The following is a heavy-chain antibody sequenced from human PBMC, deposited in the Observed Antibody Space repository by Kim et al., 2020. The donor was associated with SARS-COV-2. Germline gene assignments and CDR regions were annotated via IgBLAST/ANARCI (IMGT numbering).Heavy chain of an antibody. D-gene: IGHD3-9*01. CDR1: GFTFSSYG. CDR3: AKDTYYDILTGSEFYY. CDR2: ISYDGSNK. J-gene: IGHJ4*01. Sequence: GGSLRLSCAASGFTFSSYGMHWVRQAPGKGLEWVAVISYDGSNKYYADSVKGRFTISRDNSKNTLYLQMNSLRAEDTAVYYCAKDTYYDILTGSEFYYWG. V-gene: IGHV3-30*18.